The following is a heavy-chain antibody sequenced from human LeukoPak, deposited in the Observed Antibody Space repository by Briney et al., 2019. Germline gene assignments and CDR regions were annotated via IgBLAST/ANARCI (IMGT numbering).Heavy chain of an antibody. CDR1: GFTFSSYA. CDR2: ISYDGSNK. J-gene: IGHJ4*02. CDR3: ARDPPALEDFDY. Sequence: PGRSLRLSCAASGFTFSSYAMHWVRQAPGKGLEWVAVISYDGSNKYYADSVKGRFTISRDNSKNTLYLQMNSLRAEDTAVYYCARDPPALEDFDYWGQGTQVTVSS. V-gene: IGHV3-30*04.